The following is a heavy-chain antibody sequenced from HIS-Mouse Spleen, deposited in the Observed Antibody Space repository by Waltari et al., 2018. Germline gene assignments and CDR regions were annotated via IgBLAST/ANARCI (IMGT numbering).Heavy chain of an antibody. J-gene: IGHJ4*02. D-gene: IGHD6-13*01. CDR3: AIQKGSSSWYYFDY. V-gene: IGHV3-21*01. CDR2: ISSSSSYI. Sequence: EVQLVESGGGLVKPGGSLRLSCAASGFTFSSYSMNWVRQAPGKGLEWFSSISSSSSYIYYADSVKGRFTISRDNAKNSLYLQMNSLRAEDTAVYYCAIQKGSSSWYYFDYWGQGTLVTVSS. CDR1: GFTFSSYS.